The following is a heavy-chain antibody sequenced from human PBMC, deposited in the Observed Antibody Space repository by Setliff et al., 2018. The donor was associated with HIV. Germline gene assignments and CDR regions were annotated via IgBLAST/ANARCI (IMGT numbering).Heavy chain of an antibody. D-gene: IGHD3-16*02. V-gene: IGHV3-48*01. Sequence: GGSLRLSCAASGFTFNSYAMSWVRQAPGKGLEWVSYISGTSGTMYYADSVKGRFTISRDNAKNSLFLQMNSLTAEDTAVYYCARDPRASYLSYYYYHYLDVWGKGTTVTVSS. J-gene: IGHJ6*03. CDR3: ARDPRASYLSYYYYHYLDV. CDR1: GFTFNSYA. CDR2: ISGTSGTM.